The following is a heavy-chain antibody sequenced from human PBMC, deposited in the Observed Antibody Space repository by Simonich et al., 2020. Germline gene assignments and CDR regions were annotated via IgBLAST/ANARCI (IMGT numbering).Heavy chain of an antibody. CDR1: GGYFSGYY. CDR2: INHSEST. CDR3: ARGKGWKNAFDI. Sequence: QVQLQQWGAGMLKPSEPLSLTCAVYGGYFSGYYWSWIRQPPGKGLEWIEEINHSESTNNTPSLKIRVTISVEASKNQFARKLSAVTAADTAVYYCARGKGWKNAFDIWGQGTMVTVSS. D-gene: IGHD1-1*01. J-gene: IGHJ3*02. V-gene: IGHV4-34*01.